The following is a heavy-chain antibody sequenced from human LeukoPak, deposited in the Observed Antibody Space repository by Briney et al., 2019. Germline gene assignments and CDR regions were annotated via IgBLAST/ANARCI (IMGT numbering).Heavy chain of an antibody. Sequence: SETLSLTCTVSGGSISSYYWSWIRQPPGKGLEWIGYIYYSGSTNYNPSLKSRVTISVDTSKNQFSLKLSSVTAADTAVYYCARTITTLYSYYYYYYMDVWGKGTTVTVSS. D-gene: IGHD3-3*01. CDR2: IYYSGST. V-gene: IGHV4-59*01. CDR3: ARTITTLYSYYYYYYMDV. CDR1: GGSISSYY. J-gene: IGHJ6*03.